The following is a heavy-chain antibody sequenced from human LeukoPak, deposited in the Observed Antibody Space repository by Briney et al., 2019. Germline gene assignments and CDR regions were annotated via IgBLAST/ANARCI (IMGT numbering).Heavy chain of an antibody. J-gene: IGHJ4*02. Sequence: TGGSLRLSCAASGFTFSNAWMSWVRQAPGKGLEWVGRIKSKTDGGTADYASPVKGRCTISRDNSRNTLYLQMNSLKTEDTAVYVCTTDPHSSSSDCWSQGTLVTVSS. D-gene: IGHD6-13*01. CDR1: GFTFSNAW. V-gene: IGHV3-15*01. CDR2: IKSKTDGGTA. CDR3: TTDPHSSSSDC.